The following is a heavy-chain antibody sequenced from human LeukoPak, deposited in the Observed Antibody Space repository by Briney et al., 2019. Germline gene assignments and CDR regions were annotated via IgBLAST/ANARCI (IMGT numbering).Heavy chain of an antibody. CDR1: GGSLTIGSYY. J-gene: IGHJ4*02. V-gene: IGHV4-31*01. CDR3: ARGQDAFKTGY. Sequence: SEPLSLTCTVSGGSLTIGSYYWTWIRHYPGKGLEWIGYIHPSGITDYNPSLKTPLTMSLAMSQTQFSLKLTSVTAADTAIYYCARGQDAFKTGYWGQGTLVTVSS. CDR2: IHPSGIT. D-gene: IGHD5-24*01.